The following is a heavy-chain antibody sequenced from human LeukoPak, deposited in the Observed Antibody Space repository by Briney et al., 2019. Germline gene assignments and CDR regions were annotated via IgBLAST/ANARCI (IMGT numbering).Heavy chain of an antibody. CDR1: GGSISSSSYY. J-gene: IGHJ4*02. CDR2: IYYSGST. D-gene: IGHD4-23*01. CDR3: AREGPLYGGNSEGVGY. V-gene: IGHV4-39*07. Sequence: PSETLSLTCTVSGGSISSSSYYWGWIRQPPGKGLEWIGSIYYSGSTCYNPSLKSRVTISVDTSKNQFSLKLSSVTAADTAVYYCAREGPLYGGNSEGVGYWGQGTLVTVSS.